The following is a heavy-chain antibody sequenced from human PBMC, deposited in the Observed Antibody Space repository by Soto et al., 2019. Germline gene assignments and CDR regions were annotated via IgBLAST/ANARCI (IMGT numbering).Heavy chain of an antibody. CDR2: IWYDGSNK. D-gene: IGHD6-19*01. J-gene: IGHJ4*02. Sequence: QVQLVESGGGVVQPGRSLRLSCAASGFTFSSYGMHWVRQAPGKGLEWVAVIWYDGSNKYYADSVKRRFTISRDNSKNTLYLQMNSLRAEDTAVYYFASGSQWLGYYFDYWCQGTLVTVSS. V-gene: IGHV3-33*01. CDR1: GFTFSSYG. CDR3: ASGSQWLGYYFDY.